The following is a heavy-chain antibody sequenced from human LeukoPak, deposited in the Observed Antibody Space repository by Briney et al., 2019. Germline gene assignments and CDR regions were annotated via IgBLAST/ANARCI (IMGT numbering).Heavy chain of an antibody. Sequence: QPGGSLRLSCAASGFTFSSYGMHWVRQAPGKGLEWVAVIWYGGSNKYYADSVKGRFTISRDNSKNTLYLQMNSLRAEDTAVYYCAKDRRTGSYWEGGSFDYWGQGTLVTVSS. CDR2: IWYGGSNK. V-gene: IGHV3-30*02. CDR3: AKDRRTGSYWEGGSFDY. CDR1: GFTFSSYG. J-gene: IGHJ4*02. D-gene: IGHD1-26*01.